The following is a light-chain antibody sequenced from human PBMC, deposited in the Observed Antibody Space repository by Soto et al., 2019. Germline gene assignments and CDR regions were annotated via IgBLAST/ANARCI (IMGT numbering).Light chain of an antibody. Sequence: IVITQSPATLYASPVERATLYCRASQSISSNLAWYQQKPGQTPRLLIYGTSTRASGIPARFSGSGSGTEFTLTISSLQSEDFATYYCQHNYSTPRTFGQGTKVDIK. J-gene: IGKJ1*01. CDR1: QSISSN. CDR3: QHNYSTPRT. V-gene: IGKV3-15*01. CDR2: GTS.